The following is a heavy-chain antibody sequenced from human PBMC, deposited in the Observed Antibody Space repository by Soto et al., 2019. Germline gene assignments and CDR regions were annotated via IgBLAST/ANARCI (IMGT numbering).Heavy chain of an antibody. V-gene: IGHV1-69*06. J-gene: IGHJ4*02. CDR1: GGTFSSYA. D-gene: IGHD5-18*01. Sequence: QVQLVQSGSEVKKPGASVKVSCKASGGTFSSYAISWVRQAPGQGLEWMGGNIPIFGTANYAQKFQGRVTITADKPTSTAYMELSSLRSEDTAVYYCATLGGTAMVKIDYWGQGTLVTVSS. CDR2: NIPIFGTA. CDR3: ATLGGTAMVKIDY.